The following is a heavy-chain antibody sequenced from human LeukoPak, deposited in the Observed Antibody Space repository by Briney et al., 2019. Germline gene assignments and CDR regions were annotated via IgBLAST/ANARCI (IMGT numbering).Heavy chain of an antibody. CDR2: FDPEDGET. CDR1: GYTLTELS. D-gene: IGHD2-2*01. CDR3: ATGACSSTSCYDSYYYYYMDV. V-gene: IGHV1-24*01. J-gene: IGHJ6*03. Sequence: GASVKVSCRVSGYTLTELSMHWVRQAPGKGLEWMGGFDPEDGETIYAQKFQGRVTMTEDTSTDTAYMELSSLRSEDTAVYYCATGACSSTSCYDSYYYYYMDVWGKGTTVTVSS.